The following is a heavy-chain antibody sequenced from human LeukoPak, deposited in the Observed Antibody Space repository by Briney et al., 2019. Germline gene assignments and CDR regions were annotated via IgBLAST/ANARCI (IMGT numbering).Heavy chain of an antibody. D-gene: IGHD3-3*01. CDR1: GFTFDDYA. J-gene: IGHJ6*02. V-gene: IGHV3-9*01. CDR2: ISWNSNSI. CDR3: AKDLTYYDFWSGYSGGGMDV. Sequence: GGSLRLSCAASGFTFDDYAMHWVRQVPGKGLEWVSGISWNSNSIGYADSVKGRFTISRDNSKNTLYLQMNSLRAEDTAVYYCAKDLTYYDFWSGYSGGGMDVWGQGTTVTVSS.